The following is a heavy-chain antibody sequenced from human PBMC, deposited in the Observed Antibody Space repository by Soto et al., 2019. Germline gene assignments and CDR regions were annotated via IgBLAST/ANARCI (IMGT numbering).Heavy chain of an antibody. J-gene: IGHJ6*02. V-gene: IGHV4-31*03. CDR1: GGSISSGGYY. CDR2: IYYSGST. D-gene: IGHD3-10*01. Sequence: SETLSLTCTVSGGSISSGGYYWSWIRQHPGKGLEWIGYIYYSGSTYYNPSLKSRITISVDTSKNQFSLKLSSVTAADTAVYYCARGRGDYYGSGSYYRYYYYGMDVWGQGTTVTVSS. CDR3: ARGRGDYYGSGSYYRYYYYGMDV.